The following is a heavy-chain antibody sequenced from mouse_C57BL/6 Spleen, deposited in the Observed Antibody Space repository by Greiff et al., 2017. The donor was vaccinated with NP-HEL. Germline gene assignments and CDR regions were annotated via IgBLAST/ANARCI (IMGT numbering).Heavy chain of an antibody. CDR3: AREGPTTVVATRYYFDY. D-gene: IGHD1-1*01. CDR1: GYTFTDYY. Sequence: EVKLQESGPVLVKPGASVKMSCKASGYTFTDYYMNWVKQSHGKSLEWIGVINPYNGGTSYNQKFKGKATLTVDKSSSTAYMELNSLTSEDSAVYYCAREGPTTVVATRYYFDYWGQGTTLTVSS. CDR2: INPYNGGT. V-gene: IGHV1-19*01. J-gene: IGHJ2*01.